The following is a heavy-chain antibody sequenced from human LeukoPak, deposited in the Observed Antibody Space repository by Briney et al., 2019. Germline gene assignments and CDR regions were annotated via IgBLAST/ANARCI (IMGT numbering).Heavy chain of an antibody. CDR2: ISGSGGST. Sequence: GGSLRLSCVASGFTFSSYGMYWVRQAPGKGLEWVSAISGSGGSTYYADSVKGRFTISRDNSKNTLYLQMNSLRAEDTAVYYCASGYCGGACQLGGVDMWGQGTMVTVSS. V-gene: IGHV3-23*01. J-gene: IGHJ3*02. CDR1: GFTFSSYG. D-gene: IGHD2-21*02. CDR3: ASGYCGGACQLGGVDM.